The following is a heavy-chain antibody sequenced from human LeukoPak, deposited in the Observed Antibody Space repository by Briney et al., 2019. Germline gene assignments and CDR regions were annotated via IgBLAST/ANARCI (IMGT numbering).Heavy chain of an antibody. CDR3: ARGHWGGYSGCDFDY. D-gene: IGHD5-12*01. CDR2: IYHSGST. J-gene: IGHJ4*02. V-gene: IGHV4-38-2*02. Sequence: SETLSLTCTVSGYSISSGYYWGWIRQPPGKGLEWIGSIYHSGSTYYNPSLKSRVTISVDTSKNQFSLKLSSVTAADTAVYYCARGHWGGYSGCDFDYWGQGTLVTVSS. CDR1: GYSISSGYY.